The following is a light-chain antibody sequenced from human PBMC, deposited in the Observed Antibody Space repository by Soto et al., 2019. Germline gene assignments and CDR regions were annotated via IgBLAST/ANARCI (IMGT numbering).Light chain of an antibody. J-gene: IGLJ3*02. V-gene: IGLV2-14*01. Sequence: QSVLTQPASVSGSAGQSITISCSGTMRDVGAYNLVSWYQQHPGTAPKLITYEVRNRPSGISSRFSGSRSGNTASLTISGLKPEDEGDYYCSAYTARSTLVFGGGTKLTVL. CDR3: SAYTARSTLV. CDR1: MRDVGAYNL. CDR2: EVR.